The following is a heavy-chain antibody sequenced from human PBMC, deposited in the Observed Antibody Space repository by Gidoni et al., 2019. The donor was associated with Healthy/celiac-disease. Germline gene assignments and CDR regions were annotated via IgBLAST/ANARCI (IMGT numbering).Heavy chain of an antibody. CDR3: ALDGAYGGNPVGAFDI. Sequence: EVQLVESGGGLIKPGGSLRIYCSASGLTFRSYSMNWVRQAPGKGLEWVASMSSGGTYIYSADTFKGRCTISSDTAMNSLYLQMTSLCAEDTAVYYCALDGAYGGNPVGAFDIWVQGTMVTVFS. V-gene: IGHV3-21*01. CDR1: GLTFRSYS. J-gene: IGHJ3*02. D-gene: IGHD2-15*01. CDR2: MSSGGTYI.